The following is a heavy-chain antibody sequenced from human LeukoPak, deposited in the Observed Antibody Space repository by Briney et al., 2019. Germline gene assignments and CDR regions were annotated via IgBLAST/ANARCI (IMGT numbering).Heavy chain of an antibody. V-gene: IGHV4-39*01. D-gene: IGHD3-22*01. CDR1: GGSISSSSYY. J-gene: IGHJ5*02. CDR2: IYYSEST. CDR3: ASWTYDYGSSSSPELS. Sequence: SETLSLTCTVSGGSISSSSYYWGWIRQPPGKGLECIGSIYYSESTYYNPSLKSRVTISVDTSKNQFSLKLSSVTAADTAVYYCASWTYDYGSSSSPELSWGQGTLVTVSS.